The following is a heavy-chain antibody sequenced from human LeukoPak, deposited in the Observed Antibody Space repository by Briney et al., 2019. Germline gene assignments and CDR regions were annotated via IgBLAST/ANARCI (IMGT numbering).Heavy chain of an antibody. CDR1: GFTVSSNY. CDR2: IYSGGSA. V-gene: IGHV3-53*01. J-gene: IGHJ3*02. Sequence: GGSLRLSCAASGFTVSSNYMSWVRQAPGKGLEWVSVIYSGGSAYYADSVKGRFTISRDNSKNTLYLQMNSLTAEDTAVYYCARVGVVPAAIPDGFDIWGQGTMVTVSS. CDR3: ARVGVVPAAIPDGFDI. D-gene: IGHD2-2*01.